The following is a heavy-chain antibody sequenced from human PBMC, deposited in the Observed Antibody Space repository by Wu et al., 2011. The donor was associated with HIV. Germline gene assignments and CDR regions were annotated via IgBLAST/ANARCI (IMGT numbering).Heavy chain of an antibody. CDR2: VDPENGKT. CDR3: TTTYCSGGKCYLNYTFDI. V-gene: IGHV1-69-2*01. Sequence: EVQLVQSGPEVKKPGATVKISCKVSGYTFTDFYMHWVQQAPGKGLAWMGLVDPENGKTRYAERFQGRVTMTADTSTDTAYMELSGLRSEDTAVYYCTTTYCSGGKCYLNYTFDIWGQGTMVIVSS. CDR1: GYTFTDFY. D-gene: IGHD2-15*01. J-gene: IGHJ3*02.